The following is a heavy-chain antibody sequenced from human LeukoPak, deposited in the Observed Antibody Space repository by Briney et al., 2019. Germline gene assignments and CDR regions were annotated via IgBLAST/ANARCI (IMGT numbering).Heavy chain of an antibody. D-gene: IGHD6-13*01. V-gene: IGHV3-23*01. CDR2: ISGSGGST. CDR1: GFTFSSYG. J-gene: IGHJ3*02. Sequence: GGSLRLSCAASGFTFSSYGMSWVRQAPGKGLEWVSAISGSGGSTYYADSVKGRFTISRDNAKNSLHLQMNSLRAEDTAVYYCARDRAAAGTWVAFDIWGQGTMVTVSS. CDR3: ARDRAAAGTWVAFDI.